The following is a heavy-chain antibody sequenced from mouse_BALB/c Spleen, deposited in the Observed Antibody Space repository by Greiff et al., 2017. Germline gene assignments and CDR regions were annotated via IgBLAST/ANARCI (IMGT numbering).Heavy chain of an antibody. V-gene: IGHV7-3*02. CDR2: IRNKANGYTS. D-gene: IGHD2-10*02. Sequence: EVMLVESGGGLVQPGGSLRLSCATSGFIFTDYYMSWVRQPPGKALEWVGSIRNKANGYTSEYSASVKGRFTSSRDNSQSILYLQRNTLRAEDSATYDGARGYDNYPYCFDYWGQGTSLTVSS. J-gene: IGHJ2*02. CDR3: ARGYDNYPYCFDY. CDR1: GFIFTDYY.